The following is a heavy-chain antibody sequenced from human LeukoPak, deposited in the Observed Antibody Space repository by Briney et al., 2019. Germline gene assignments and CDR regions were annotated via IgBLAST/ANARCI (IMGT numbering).Heavy chain of an antibody. Sequence: GGSLRLSCSASGFTLSSYAMHWVRQAPGKGLEYVSAICSNGGSTYYADSVKGRFSISRDNSKNTLYLQMSSLRAEDTAVYYCVKERDGSGSYDYWGQGALITASS. CDR3: VKERDGSGSYDY. CDR1: GFTLSSYA. D-gene: IGHD3-10*01. J-gene: IGHJ4*02. V-gene: IGHV3-64D*06. CDR2: ICSNGGST.